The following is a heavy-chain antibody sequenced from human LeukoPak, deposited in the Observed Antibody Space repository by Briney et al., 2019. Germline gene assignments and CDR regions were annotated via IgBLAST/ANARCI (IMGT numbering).Heavy chain of an antibody. J-gene: IGHJ4*02. CDR2: IYASGGT. Sequence: PSETLSLTCSVSGGSISNYYWNWLRQPAGKGLEWIGRIYASGGTNYNPSLKSRVTISMDKSMNHFSLNLKSVTAADTAFYYCARDFYGDDGHHPFDYWGQGIQVTVSS. CDR3: ARDFYGDDGHHPFDY. V-gene: IGHV4-4*07. D-gene: IGHD2/OR15-2a*01. CDR1: GGSISNYY.